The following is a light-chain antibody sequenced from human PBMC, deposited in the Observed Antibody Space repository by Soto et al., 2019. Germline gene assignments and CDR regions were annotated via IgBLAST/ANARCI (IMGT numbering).Light chain of an antibody. CDR1: QSVNSNY. CDR2: GIS. Sequence: EMVMTQSPAILSVSPGESATVSCRASQSVNSNYLAWYQQHPGQPPRLLIYGISTRATGIPARFSGSGSGTDFTLTISRLEPEDFAVYYCQQYGSSPITFGQGTRLEI. J-gene: IGKJ5*01. CDR3: QQYGSSPIT. V-gene: IGKV3-20*01.